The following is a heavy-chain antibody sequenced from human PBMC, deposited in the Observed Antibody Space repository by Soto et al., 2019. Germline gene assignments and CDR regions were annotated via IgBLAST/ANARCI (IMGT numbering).Heavy chain of an antibody. CDR1: GGSISSGDYY. CDR2: IYYSGST. Sequence: SETLSLTCTVSGGSISSGDYYWSWIRQPPGKGLEWIGYIYYSGSTYYNPSLKSRVTISVDTSKNQFSLKLSSVTAADTAVYYCARAVTIFGVVNNWFDPWGQGTLVTVSS. CDR3: ARAVTIFGVVNNWFDP. V-gene: IGHV4-30-4*01. D-gene: IGHD3-3*01. J-gene: IGHJ5*02.